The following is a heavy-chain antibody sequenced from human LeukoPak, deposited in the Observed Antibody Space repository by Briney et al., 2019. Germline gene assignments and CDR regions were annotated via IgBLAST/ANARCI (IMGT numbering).Heavy chain of an antibody. J-gene: IGHJ4*02. D-gene: IGHD1-26*01. CDR2: IKAKAHGGTI. CDR3: TTDGVGVEGATYDN. Sequence: PGGSLRLSCAASGFIFSSYGMAWVRQAPGKGLEWVGRIKAKAHGGTIEYAAPVKGRFTISRDDSKNTLYLQMNSLKTEDTAVYYCTTDGVGVEGATYDNWGQGTLVSVSS. CDR1: GFIFSSYG. V-gene: IGHV3-15*01.